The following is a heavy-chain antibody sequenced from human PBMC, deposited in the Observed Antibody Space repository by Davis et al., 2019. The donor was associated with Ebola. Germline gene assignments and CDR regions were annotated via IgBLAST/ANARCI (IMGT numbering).Heavy chain of an antibody. V-gene: IGHV4-34*01. CDR1: GGSFSDYY. CDR2: VNHSGST. CDR3: ARGLTYYYDSSGYY. Sequence: MPSETLSLTCAVYGGSFSDYYWSWIRQPPGKGLEWIGEVNHSGSTNYNPSLKSRVAMSVDTSKNQFSLKLRSVTAADTAVYYCARGLTYYYDSSGYYWGQGTLVTVSS. D-gene: IGHD3-22*01. J-gene: IGHJ4*02.